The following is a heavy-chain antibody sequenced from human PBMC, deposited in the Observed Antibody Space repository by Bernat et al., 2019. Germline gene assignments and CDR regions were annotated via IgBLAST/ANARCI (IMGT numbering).Heavy chain of an antibody. CDR3: AKDLRVTFGGADY. CDR2: ISYDGSNK. Sequence: QVQLVESGGGVVQPGRSLRLSCAASGFTFSSYGMHWVRQAPGKGLEWVAVISYDGSNKYYADSVKGRFTISRDNSKNTLYLQMNSLRAEETAVYYCAKDLRVTFGGADYWGQGTLVTVSS. J-gene: IGHJ4*02. D-gene: IGHD3-16*01. V-gene: IGHV3-30*18. CDR1: GFTFSSYG.